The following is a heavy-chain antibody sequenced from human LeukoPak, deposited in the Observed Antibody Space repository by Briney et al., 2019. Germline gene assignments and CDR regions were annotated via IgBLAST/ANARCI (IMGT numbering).Heavy chain of an antibody. Sequence: ASVNVSCKASGYTFTRHGISWVRQAPGQGLEWTGWISAYNGNTKYAQNLQGRVTMTTDTSTSTAYMELRSLRSDDTAVYYCARENCSGGTCRKADYWGQGTLVTVSS. J-gene: IGHJ4*02. D-gene: IGHD2-15*01. CDR3: ARENCSGGTCRKADY. CDR2: ISAYNGNT. V-gene: IGHV1-18*01. CDR1: GYTFTRHG.